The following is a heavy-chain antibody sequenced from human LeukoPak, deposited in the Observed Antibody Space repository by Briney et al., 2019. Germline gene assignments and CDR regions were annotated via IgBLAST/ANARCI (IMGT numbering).Heavy chain of an antibody. CDR2: ISSSGKAI. D-gene: IGHD2-2*01. V-gene: IGHV3-48*03. J-gene: IGHJ3*02. Sequence: PGGSLRLSCAASGFTFSNYEMNWVRQAPGKGLEWVSCISSSGKAIHYADSVKGRFTISRDNARNSLYMQVSSLRDDDTAVYYCARESSSTDTWRDAFDIWGQGTMVIVSS. CDR3: ARESSSTDTWRDAFDI. CDR1: GFTFSNYE.